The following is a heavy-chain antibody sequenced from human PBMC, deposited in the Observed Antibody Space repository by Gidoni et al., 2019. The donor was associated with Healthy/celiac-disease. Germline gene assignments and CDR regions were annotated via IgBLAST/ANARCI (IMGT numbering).Heavy chain of an antibody. CDR1: GFTFSSYG. CDR2: ISYDGSNK. CDR3: AKDLNAAARAFDY. J-gene: IGHJ4*02. V-gene: IGHV3-30*18. D-gene: IGHD6-13*01. Sequence: QVQLVESGGGVVQPGRSLRLSCAASGFTFSSYGMHWVRQAPGKGLVWVAVISYDGSNKYYADSVKGRFTISRDNSKNTLYLQMNSLRAEDTAVYYCAKDLNAAARAFDYWGQGTLVTVSS.